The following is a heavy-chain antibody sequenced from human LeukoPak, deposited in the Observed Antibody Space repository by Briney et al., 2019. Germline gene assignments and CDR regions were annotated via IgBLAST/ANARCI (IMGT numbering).Heavy chain of an antibody. CDR3: ARDRECYDSSGPGRPFDI. D-gene: IGHD3-22*01. CDR2: ITSSSSYI. V-gene: IGHV3-21*01. CDR1: GSTFSTYG. J-gene: IGHJ3*02. Sequence: GGSLRLSCAASGSTFSTYGMTWVRQAPGKGLEWVSSITSSSSYIYYADSLKGRFTISRDNAKNSLYLQLNSLRAEDTAVYYCARDRECYDSSGPGRPFDIWGQGTMVTVSS.